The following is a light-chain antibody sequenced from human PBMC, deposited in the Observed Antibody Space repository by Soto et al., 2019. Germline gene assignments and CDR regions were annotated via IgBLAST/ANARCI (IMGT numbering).Light chain of an antibody. CDR3: QQANSFPIP. Sequence: QITQYPSTLSGCVGDRVTSTCRGSQTISSWLAWYQQKPVQAPKLLIYEASSLQSGVPSRITGSGSGTDFTLTISSLQPEDFATYYCQQANSFPIPCGHGPLLEIK. CDR2: EAS. CDR1: QTISSW. J-gene: IGKJ5*01. V-gene: IGKV1-5*01.